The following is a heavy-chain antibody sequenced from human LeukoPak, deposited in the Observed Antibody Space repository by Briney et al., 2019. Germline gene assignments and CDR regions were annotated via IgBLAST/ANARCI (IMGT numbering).Heavy chain of an antibody. CDR1: GFTFSSYS. D-gene: IGHD1-1*01. V-gene: IGHV3-48*01. CDR3: ARSPSGTGGFDP. J-gene: IGHJ5*02. CDR2: ISSSSNTT. Sequence: PGGSLRLSCAASGFTFSSYSMNWVRQAPGKGLGWVSYISSSSNTTYYADSVKGRFTISRDNAKNSLYLQMNSLRAEDTAVYYCARSPSGTGGFDPWGQGTLVTVSS.